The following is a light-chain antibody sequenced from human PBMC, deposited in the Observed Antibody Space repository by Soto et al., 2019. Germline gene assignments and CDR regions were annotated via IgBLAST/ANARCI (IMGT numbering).Light chain of an antibody. CDR2: SAS. Sequence: EIMMTQSPATLSVSPGERATLSCRASQSISSSLAWYQQKPGQPPRLLIHSASTRATGIPARFSGSGSGTEFTLTISSLQSEDFAFYYCQQYNNGPPLTFGGGTKVEIK. V-gene: IGKV3-15*01. CDR1: QSISSS. CDR3: QQYNNGPPLT. J-gene: IGKJ4*01.